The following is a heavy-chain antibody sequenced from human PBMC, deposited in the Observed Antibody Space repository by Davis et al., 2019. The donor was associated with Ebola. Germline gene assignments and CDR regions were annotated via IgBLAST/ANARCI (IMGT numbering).Heavy chain of an antibody. J-gene: IGHJ4*02. Sequence: SCKASGYTFTSYAMNWVRQAPGKGLEWVANIKQDGSEKYYVDSVKGRFTISRDDSKNTLYLQMNSLKTEDTAVYYCTTEINIVVVPAAFYYFDYWGQGTLVTVSS. CDR1: GYTFTSYA. V-gene: IGHV3-7*03. D-gene: IGHD2-2*01. CDR3: TTEINIVVVPAAFYYFDY. CDR2: IKQDGSEK.